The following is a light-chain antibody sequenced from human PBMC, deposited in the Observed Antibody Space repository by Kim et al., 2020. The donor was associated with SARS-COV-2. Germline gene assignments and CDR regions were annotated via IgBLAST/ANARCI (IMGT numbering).Light chain of an antibody. CDR1: SGHSSYA. V-gene: IGLV4-69*01. CDR2: LNSDGSH. CDR3: QTWGTGIVV. Sequence: QPLLTQLPSASASLGASVKLTCTLSSGHSSYAIAWHQQQPEKGPRYLMKLNSDGSHSKGDGIPDRFSGSSSGAERYLTISSLQSEDEADYYCQTWGTGIVVFGGRTQLTVL. J-gene: IGLJ2*01.